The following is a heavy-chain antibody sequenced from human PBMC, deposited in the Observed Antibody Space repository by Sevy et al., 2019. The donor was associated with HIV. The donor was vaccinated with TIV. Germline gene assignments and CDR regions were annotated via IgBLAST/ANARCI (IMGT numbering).Heavy chain of an antibody. CDR1: DDSISNYY. CDR2: IYKSGST. D-gene: IGHD1-26*01. CDR3: ARGGAHFDY. Sequence: SETLSLTCTVSDDSISNYYWSWIRQPAGKGLEWIGRIYKSGSTNYNPSLKSRVTMSVDTSKRQFSLKLTSVTAADTAVYYCARGGAHFDYWGQGTLVTASS. J-gene: IGHJ4*02. V-gene: IGHV4-4*07.